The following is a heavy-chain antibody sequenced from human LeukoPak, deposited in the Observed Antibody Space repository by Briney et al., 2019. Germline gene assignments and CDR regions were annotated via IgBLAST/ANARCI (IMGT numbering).Heavy chain of an antibody. D-gene: IGHD3-22*01. CDR1: GYTFTGYY. CDR3: ARYYDSSGYYGRDLDY. V-gene: IGHV1-18*04. CDR2: ISAYNGNT. J-gene: IGHJ4*02. Sequence: ASVKVSCKASGYTFTGYYMHWVRQAPGQGLEWMGWISAYNGNTNYAQKLQGRVTMTTDTSTSTAYMELRSLRSDDTAVYYCARYYDSSGYYGRDLDYWGQGTLVTVPS.